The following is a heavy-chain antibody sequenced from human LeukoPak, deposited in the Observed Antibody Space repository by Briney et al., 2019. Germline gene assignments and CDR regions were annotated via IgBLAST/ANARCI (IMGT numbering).Heavy chain of an antibody. CDR3: ARGPLGRNGDYFDY. CDR2: INAGNGNT. Sequence: ASVKVSRKASGYTFTGYAIQWVRQAPGQRLEWMGWINAGNGNTKYSQKFQGRVTITRDTSANTVYMELSSLRSEDTAVYYCARGPLGRNGDYFDYWGQGTLVTVSS. D-gene: IGHD7-27*01. J-gene: IGHJ4*02. V-gene: IGHV1-3*01. CDR1: GYTFTGYA.